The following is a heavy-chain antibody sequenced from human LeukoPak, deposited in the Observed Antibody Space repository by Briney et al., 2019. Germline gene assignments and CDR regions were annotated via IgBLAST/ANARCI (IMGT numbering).Heavy chain of an antibody. Sequence: SETLSLTCAVSGGSISSSNWWSWVRQPPGKGLEWIGEIYHSGSTNYNPSLKSRVTISVDKSKNQFSLKLSSVTAADTAVYYCARGEAGATTDFDFWGQGTLVNVSS. D-gene: IGHD1-26*01. CDR1: GGSISSSNW. V-gene: IGHV4-4*02. CDR3: ARGEAGATTDFDF. J-gene: IGHJ4*02. CDR2: IYHSGST.